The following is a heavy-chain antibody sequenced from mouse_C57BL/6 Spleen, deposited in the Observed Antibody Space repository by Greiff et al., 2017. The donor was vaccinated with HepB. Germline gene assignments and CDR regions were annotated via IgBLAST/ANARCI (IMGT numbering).Heavy chain of an antibody. J-gene: IGHJ4*01. CDR2: ISSGSSTI. Sequence: EVQVVESGGGLVKPGGSLKLSCAASGFTFSDYGMHWVRQAPEKGLEWVAYISSGSSTIYYADTVKGRFTISRDNAKNTLFLQMTSLGSEDTAMYYCARRGASGNYYAMDYWGQGTSVTVSS. D-gene: IGHD4-1*01. CDR1: GFTFSDYG. CDR3: ARRGASGNYYAMDY. V-gene: IGHV5-17*01.